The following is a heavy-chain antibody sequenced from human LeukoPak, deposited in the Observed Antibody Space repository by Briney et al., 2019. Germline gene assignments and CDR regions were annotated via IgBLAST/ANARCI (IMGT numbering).Heavy chain of an antibody. D-gene: IGHD4-17*01. V-gene: IGHV1-69*05. CDR1: GGTFSSYA. Sequence: SVKVSCKASGGTFSSYAISWVRQALGQGLEWMGRIIPIFGTANYAQKFQGRVTITTDESTSTAYMELSSLRSEDTAVYYCARDARDYGDYGWYFQHWGQGTLVTVSS. J-gene: IGHJ1*01. CDR3: ARDARDYGDYGWYFQH. CDR2: IIPIFGTA.